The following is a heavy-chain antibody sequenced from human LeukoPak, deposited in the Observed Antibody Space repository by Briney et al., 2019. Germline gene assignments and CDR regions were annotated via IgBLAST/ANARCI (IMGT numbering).Heavy chain of an antibody. J-gene: IGHJ1*01. CDR2: ISWNSGSI. CDR3: AKDMSSGWPAEYFQH. Sequence: GGSLRLSCAASGFTFDDYAMHWVRQAPGKGLEWVSGISWNSGSIGYADSVKGRFTISRDNAKNSLYLQMNSLRAEDTALYYCAKDMSSGWPAEYFQHWGQGTLVTVSS. CDR1: GFTFDDYA. V-gene: IGHV3-9*01. D-gene: IGHD6-19*01.